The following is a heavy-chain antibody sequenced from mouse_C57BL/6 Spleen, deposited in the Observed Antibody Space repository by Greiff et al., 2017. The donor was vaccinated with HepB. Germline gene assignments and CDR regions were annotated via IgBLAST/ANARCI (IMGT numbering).Heavy chain of an antibody. CDR3: ARRWRWYFDV. J-gene: IGHJ1*03. CDR1: GYAFSSSW. D-gene: IGHD2-3*01. CDR2: IYPGDGDT. V-gene: IGHV1-82*01. Sequence: VKLQQSGPELVKPGASVKISCKASGYAFSSSWMNWVKQRPGKGLEWIGRIYPGDGDTNYNGKFKGKATLTADKSSSTAYMQLSSLTSEDSAVYFCARRWRWYFDVWGTGTTVTVSS.